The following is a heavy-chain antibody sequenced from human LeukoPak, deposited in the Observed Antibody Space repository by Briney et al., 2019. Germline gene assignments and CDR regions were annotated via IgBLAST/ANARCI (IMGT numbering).Heavy chain of an antibody. Sequence: PGGSLRLSCAASGFTFSSYAMHWVRQAPGKGLEWVAFIRYDGSNKYYADSVKGRFTISRDNSKNTLYLQMNSLRAEDTAVYYCAKDPRGWDTAMGHFDYWGQGTLVTVSS. V-gene: IGHV3-30*02. CDR2: IRYDGSNK. CDR1: GFTFSSYA. D-gene: IGHD5-18*01. J-gene: IGHJ4*02. CDR3: AKDPRGWDTAMGHFDY.